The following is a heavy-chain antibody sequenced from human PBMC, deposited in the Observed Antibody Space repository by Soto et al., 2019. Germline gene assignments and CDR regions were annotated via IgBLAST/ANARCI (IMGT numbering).Heavy chain of an antibody. CDR1: GFTFSSYS. CDR3: ARDRDVVVVAATLYYYYGMDV. J-gene: IGHJ6*02. D-gene: IGHD2-15*01. V-gene: IGHV3-21*01. CDR2: ISSSSSYI. Sequence: EVQLVESGGGLVKPGGSLRLSCAASGFTFSSYSMNWVRQAPGKGLERVSSISSSSSYIYYADSVKGRFPISRDNAKNSLYLQMNSLRAEDTAVYYCARDRDVVVVAATLYYYYGMDVWGQGTTVTVSS.